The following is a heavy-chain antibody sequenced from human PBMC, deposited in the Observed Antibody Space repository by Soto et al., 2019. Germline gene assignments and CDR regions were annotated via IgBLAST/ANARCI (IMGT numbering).Heavy chain of an antibody. Sequence: QVQLVQSGAEVKKPGASVKVSCKTSGYTFTEYDVTWVRQATGQGLEWMGWMSPNSDNIGYVQKFQDRPTRNRNTSTSTAYMELSSLRAEDTAVYYCARLASPGQYYYMDVWGTGTTVTIS. CDR3: ARLASPGQYYYMDV. CDR2: MSPNSDNI. V-gene: IGHV1-8*01. CDR1: GYTFTEYD. J-gene: IGHJ6*03.